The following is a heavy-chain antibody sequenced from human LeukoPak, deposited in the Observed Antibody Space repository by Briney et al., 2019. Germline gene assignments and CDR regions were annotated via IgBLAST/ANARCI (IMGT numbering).Heavy chain of an antibody. CDR3: ARGDSGGMDY. CDR2: ISSSSSYI. D-gene: IGHD3-16*01. V-gene: IGHV3-21*01. CDR1: GFTFSNYN. J-gene: IGHJ4*02. Sequence: KPGGSLRFSCAASGFTFSNYNMNWVRRAPGKGLEWVSSISSSSSYIYYADSVKGRFTISRDNANNSLYLQMNSLRAEDTTVYYCARGDSGGMDYWGQGTLVTVSS.